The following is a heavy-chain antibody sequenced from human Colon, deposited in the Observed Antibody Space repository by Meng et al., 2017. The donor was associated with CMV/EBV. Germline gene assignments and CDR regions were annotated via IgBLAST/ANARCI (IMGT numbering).Heavy chain of an antibody. V-gene: IGHV4-61*01. CDR3: ARAVVRGVTTPYYFDY. Sequence: SETLSLTCSVSGGSVTSGSYYWSWIRQPPGKGLEWIGYMSYSGSTNYNPSLKSRVTISVDTSKNQFSLKLSSVTAADTAVYYCARAVVRGVTTPYYFDYWGQGTLVTVSS. D-gene: IGHD3-10*01. CDR2: MSYSGST. J-gene: IGHJ4*02. CDR1: GGSVTSGSYY.